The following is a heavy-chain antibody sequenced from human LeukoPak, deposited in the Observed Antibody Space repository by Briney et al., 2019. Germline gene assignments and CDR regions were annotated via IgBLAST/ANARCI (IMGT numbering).Heavy chain of an antibody. CDR2: IYYSGST. V-gene: IGHV4-61*05. Sequence: NPSETLSLTCTVSGGSISSSSYYWSWLRQPPGKGLEWIGYIYYSGSTNYHPSLKSRVTISVDTSKNQFSLTLSSVSAADTAVYYCARQSGARGGWFDYWGQGTLVTVSS. CDR3: ARQSGARGGWFDY. CDR1: GGSISSSSYY. D-gene: IGHD3-16*01. J-gene: IGHJ4*02.